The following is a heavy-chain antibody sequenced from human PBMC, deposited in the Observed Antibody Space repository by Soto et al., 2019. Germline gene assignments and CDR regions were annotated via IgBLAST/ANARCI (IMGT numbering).Heavy chain of an antibody. J-gene: IGHJ6*03. D-gene: IGHD3-10*01. V-gene: IGHV3-30*18. Sequence: GGSLRLSCAASGFTFSSYGMHWVRQAPGKGLEWVAVISYDGSNKYYADSVKGRFTISRDNSKNTLYLQMNSLRAEDTAVYYCAKGMGPPLYGLGYYYYMDVWGKGTTVTVSS. CDR2: ISYDGSNK. CDR3: AKGMGPPLYGLGYYYYMDV. CDR1: GFTFSSYG.